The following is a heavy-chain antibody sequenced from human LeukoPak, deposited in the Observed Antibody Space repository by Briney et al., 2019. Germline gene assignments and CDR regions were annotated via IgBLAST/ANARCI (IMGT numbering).Heavy chain of an antibody. CDR2: INPNSGGT. CDR1: GYTFTSYA. D-gene: IGHD6-19*01. CDR3: ARELPLSIAVAGTVWFAP. J-gene: IGHJ5*02. Sequence: ASVKVSCKASGYTFTSYAMHWVRQAPGQGLEWMGRINPNSGGTNYAQKFQGRVTMTRDTSISTAYMELSRLRSDDTAVYYCARELPLSIAVAGTVWFAPWAQGTLVTVSS. V-gene: IGHV1-2*06.